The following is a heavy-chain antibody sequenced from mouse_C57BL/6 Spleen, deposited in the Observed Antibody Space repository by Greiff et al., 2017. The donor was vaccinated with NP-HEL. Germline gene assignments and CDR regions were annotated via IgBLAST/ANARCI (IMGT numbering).Heavy chain of an antibody. D-gene: IGHD3-1*01. CDR2: ISGGSSTN. CDR1: GFTFSDYG. V-gene: IGHV5-17*01. Sequence: EVQLVESGGGLVKPGGSLKLSCAASGFTFSDYGMHWVRQAPEKGLEWVAYISGGSSTNYYADTVKGRFTISRDNAKNTLFLQMTSLRSEDTPMYYCARSGTDYAMDYWGQGTSVTVSS. CDR3: ARSGTDYAMDY. J-gene: IGHJ4*01.